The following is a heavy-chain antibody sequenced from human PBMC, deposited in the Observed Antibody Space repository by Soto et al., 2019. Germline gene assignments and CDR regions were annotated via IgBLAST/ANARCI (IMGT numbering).Heavy chain of an antibody. Sequence: GWSLRRSCAASGFTFSSYAMSWVRQAPGKGLEWVSAISGSGGSTYYADSVKGRFTISRDNSKNTLYLQMNSLRAEDTAVYYCAKDTISYSSSWYGNHYYRMAVWGQGNTVIV. CDR3: AKDTISYSSSWYGNHYYRMAV. CDR1: GFTFSSYA. J-gene: IGHJ6*02. CDR2: ISGSGGST. V-gene: IGHV3-23*01. D-gene: IGHD6-13*01.